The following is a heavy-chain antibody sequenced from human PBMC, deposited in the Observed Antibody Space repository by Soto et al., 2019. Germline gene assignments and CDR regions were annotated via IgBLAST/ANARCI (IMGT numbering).Heavy chain of an antibody. CDR2: VNPSSGST. CDR3: ARWAPDAFHV. Sequence: ASVKVSCKASGYSFNTYNIHWVRQAPGPGLEWMGVVNPSSGSTSYAQKFQGRVTLTRDTSTSTVYMELSSLRSEDAAVYYCARWAPDAFHVWGQGTLVTVSS. J-gene: IGHJ3*01. CDR1: GYSFNTYN. V-gene: IGHV1-46*02.